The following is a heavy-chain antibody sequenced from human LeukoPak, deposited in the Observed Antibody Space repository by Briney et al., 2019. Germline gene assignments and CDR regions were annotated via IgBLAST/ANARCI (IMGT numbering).Heavy chain of an antibody. Sequence: ASETLSLTCAVSGGSISSYFWSWIRQPPGKGLEWIGYIYYSGSTNYNPSLKSRVTISVDTAKNQFSLRLSSVTAEDTALYYCASVYEISGYYYYMDVWGKGTTVTVSS. D-gene: IGHD3-22*01. CDR2: IYYSGST. CDR3: ASVYEISGYYYYMDV. J-gene: IGHJ6*03. CDR1: GGSISSYF. V-gene: IGHV4-59*08.